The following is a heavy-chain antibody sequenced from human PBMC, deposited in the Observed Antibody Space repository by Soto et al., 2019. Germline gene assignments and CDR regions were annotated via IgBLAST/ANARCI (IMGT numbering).Heavy chain of an antibody. CDR3: ARHTPAISISDH. Sequence: QLQLQESGPGLVKPSETLSLTCTVSGGSISSSSYYWGWIRQPPGKGLGWIGRIYYSGSTYYNPSLTSRVTISVDTSKNPSSLKLSSVTAADTAVYYCARHTPAISISDHWGQGTLVTVSS. CDR1: GGSISSSSYY. CDR2: IYYSGST. J-gene: IGHJ4*02. D-gene: IGHD2-15*01. V-gene: IGHV4-39*01.